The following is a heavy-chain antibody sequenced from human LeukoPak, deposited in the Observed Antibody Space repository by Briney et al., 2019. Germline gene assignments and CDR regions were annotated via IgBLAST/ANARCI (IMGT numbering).Heavy chain of an antibody. V-gene: IGHV4-38-2*01. CDR1: GYSISSGYY. J-gene: IGHJ4*02. CDR3: ARGPTYYYGSGSYYLDY. D-gene: IGHD3-10*01. CDR2: TYHSGST. Sequence: SETLSLTCAVSGYSISSGYYWGWIRQPPGKGLEWIGSTYHSGSTYYNPSLKSRVTISVDTSKNQFSLKLSSVTAADTAVYYCARGPTYYYGSGSYYLDYWGQGTLVTVSS.